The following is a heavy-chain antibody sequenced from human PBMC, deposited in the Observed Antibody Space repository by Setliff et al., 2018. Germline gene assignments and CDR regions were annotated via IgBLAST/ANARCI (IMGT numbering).Heavy chain of an antibody. Sequence: SETLSLTCTVSGGSISSHYWNWIRQPAGEGLEWIGRIDISGTTNYNPSLKSRVTMSLDSSENQFSLNLNSVTAADTAVYYCVKNPLTMPRGFFEYWGRGTLVTVSS. D-gene: IGHD3-10*01. CDR1: GGSISSHY. V-gene: IGHV4-4*07. J-gene: IGHJ4*02. CDR2: IDISGTT. CDR3: VKNPLTMPRGFFEY.